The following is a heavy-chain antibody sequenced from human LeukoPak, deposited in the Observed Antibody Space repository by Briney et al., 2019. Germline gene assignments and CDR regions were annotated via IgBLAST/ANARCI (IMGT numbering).Heavy chain of an antibody. CDR2: INPNSGGT. D-gene: IGHD6-13*01. V-gene: IGHV1-2*02. CDR3: AREAVYSSSWSYYYYMDV. Sequence: ASVKASCKASGYTFTGYYMHWVRQAPGQGLEWMGWINPNSGGTNYAQKFQGRVTMTRDTSISTAYMELSRLRSDDTAVYYCAREAVYSSSWSYYYYMDVWGKGTTVTISS. J-gene: IGHJ6*03. CDR1: GYTFTGYY.